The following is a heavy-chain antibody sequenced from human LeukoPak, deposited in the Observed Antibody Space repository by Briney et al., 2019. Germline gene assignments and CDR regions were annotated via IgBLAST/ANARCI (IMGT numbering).Heavy chain of an antibody. CDR3: ASAFSTRGWFGY. CDR1: GGTFSSYA. V-gene: IGHV1-69*05. CDR2: IIPIFGTA. J-gene: IGHJ5*01. Sequence: ASVKVSCKASGGTFSSYAISWVRQAPGQGLEWMGGIIPIFGTANYAQKFQGRVTMTRDTSTSTVYMELSSLRSEDTAVYYCASAFSTRGWFGYWGQGTLVTVSS.